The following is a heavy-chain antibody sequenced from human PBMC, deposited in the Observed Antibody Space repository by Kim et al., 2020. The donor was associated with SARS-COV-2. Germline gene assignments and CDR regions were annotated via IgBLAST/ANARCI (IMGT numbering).Heavy chain of an antibody. Sequence: GGSLRLSCAASGFTFSSYGMHWVRQAPGKGLEWVAVIWYDGSNKYYADSVKGRFTISRDNSKNTLYLQMNSLRAEDTAVYYCAKDIAARLSPYYYGMDVWGQGTTVTVSS. D-gene: IGHD6-6*01. J-gene: IGHJ6*02. CDR3: AKDIAARLSPYYYGMDV. CDR1: GFTFSSYG. V-gene: IGHV3-33*06. CDR2: IWYDGSNK.